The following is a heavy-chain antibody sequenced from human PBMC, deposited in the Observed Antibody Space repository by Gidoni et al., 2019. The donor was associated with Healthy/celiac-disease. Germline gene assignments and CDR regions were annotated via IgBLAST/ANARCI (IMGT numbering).Heavy chain of an antibody. J-gene: IGHJ4*02. V-gene: IGHV2-5*01. CDR3: AHRSNPYDMYSYGYGRTETTSYYFDY. Sequence: QITLKESGPTLVKPTQTLTLTCTFSGFSLSTSGVGVGWIRQPPGKALEWLALIYWNDDKRYSPSLKSRLTITKDTSKNQVVLTMTNMDPVDTATYYCAHRSNPYDMYSYGYGRTETTSYYFDYWGQGTLVTVSS. CDR2: IYWNDDK. CDR1: GFSLSTSGVG. D-gene: IGHD5-18*01.